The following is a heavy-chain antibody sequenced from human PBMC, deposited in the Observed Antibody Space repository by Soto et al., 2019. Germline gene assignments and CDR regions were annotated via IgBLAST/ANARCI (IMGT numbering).Heavy chain of an antibody. CDR2: IGGSGRTT. CDR1: AFTFNNYA. CDR3: AKSRDSDSSCDFYDY. Sequence: EVQLLESGGGLGQPGGSLSLSCAASAFTFNNYAMSWVRQAPGKGLEWVSGIGGSGRTTYYADSVKGRFTISRDNSNNTLFLQMNSLRAEDTAVYYCAKSRDSDSSCDFYDYWGQGTLVTVSS. J-gene: IGHJ4*02. V-gene: IGHV3-23*01. D-gene: IGHD3-22*01.